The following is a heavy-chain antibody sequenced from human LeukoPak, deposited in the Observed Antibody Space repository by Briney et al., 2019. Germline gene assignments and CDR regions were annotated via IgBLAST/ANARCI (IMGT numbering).Heavy chain of an antibody. J-gene: IGHJ5*02. CDR2: INHSGNT. CDR3: ARVSGSRGWFDP. V-gene: IGHV4-34*01. Sequence: PSETLSLTCTISGGSFSGYSWTWIRQPPGKGLEWIGEINHSGNTNYSPSLKSRVTISIDTSKSQFSLKLTSVTAADSAMYYCARVSGSRGWFDPWGQGTLVTVSS. CDR1: GGSFSGYS. D-gene: IGHD3-10*01.